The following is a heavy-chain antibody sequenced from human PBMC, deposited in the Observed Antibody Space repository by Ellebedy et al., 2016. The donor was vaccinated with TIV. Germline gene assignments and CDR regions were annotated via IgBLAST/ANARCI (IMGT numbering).Heavy chain of an antibody. CDR3: ARSRAMVDFDY. D-gene: IGHD5-18*01. CDR1: GYTFTNYW. CDR2: IHPGDSDT. Sequence: GESLKISCKGSGYTFTNYWIAWVRQMPGKGLEWTGIIHPGDSDTRYSPSFQGQVTISTDKSITTAYLQWSSLKAPDTAMYYCARSRAMVDFDYWGQGTLVTVSS. V-gene: IGHV5-51*01. J-gene: IGHJ4*02.